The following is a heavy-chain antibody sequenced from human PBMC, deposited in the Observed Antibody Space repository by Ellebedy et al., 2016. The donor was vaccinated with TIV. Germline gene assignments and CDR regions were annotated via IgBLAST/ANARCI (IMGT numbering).Heavy chain of an antibody. CDR3: AVLTTQPPKATY. Sequence: SETLSLTCTISGDSIRDYYWGWIRQPPGKGLEWIGEIYHGGSISYNPSLKSRVAISADTSKNQFSLTLSSVTAADTALYYCAVLTTQPPKATYWGQGTLVAVSS. J-gene: IGHJ4*02. CDR1: GDSIRDYY. CDR2: IYHGGSI. D-gene: IGHD4-17*01. V-gene: IGHV4-34*01.